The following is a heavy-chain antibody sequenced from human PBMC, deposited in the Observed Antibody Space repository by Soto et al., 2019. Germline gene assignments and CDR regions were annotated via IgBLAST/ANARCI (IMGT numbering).Heavy chain of an antibody. J-gene: IGHJ4*02. V-gene: IGHV2-5*01. CDR2: IYWNDEK. CDR3: AHRTTVTSGLK. D-gene: IGHD4-4*01. Sequence: QITLKESGPALVKPTQALTLTCTFSGFSLTADGVGVDWIRKPPGKALEWLSLIYWNDEKRYRPSLHSRLTVTKDTSRTQVVFSMTNMDPGDTATYYCAHRTTVTSGLKWGQGTLVTVSS. CDR1: GFSLTADGVG.